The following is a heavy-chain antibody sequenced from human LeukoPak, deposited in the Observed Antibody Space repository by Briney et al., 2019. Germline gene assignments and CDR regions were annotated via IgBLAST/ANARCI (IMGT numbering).Heavy chain of an antibody. Sequence: ASVKVSCKASGYTFTGYFINWVRQAPGQGLEWMGWINPKSGGTDYPQKFQGRVTMTWDTSISTAYMELTRLRSAPPAVYYCARDRYYYYSSGPGADFDYWGQGTLVTVSS. D-gene: IGHD3-22*01. V-gene: IGHV1-2*02. J-gene: IGHJ4*02. CDR2: INPKSGGT. CDR3: ARDRYYYYSSGPGADFDY. CDR1: GYTFTGYF.